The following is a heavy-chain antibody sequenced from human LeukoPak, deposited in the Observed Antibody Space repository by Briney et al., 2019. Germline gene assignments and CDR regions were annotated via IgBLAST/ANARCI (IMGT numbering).Heavy chain of an antibody. CDR3: ARVSAMVSVSWFDP. Sequence: PGRSLRLSCAASGFTFSSYSMNWVRQAPGKGLEWVPSISSSSSYIYYADSVKGRFTISRDNAKNSLYLQMNSLRAEDTAVYYCARVSAMVSVSWFDPWGQGTLVTVSS. CDR1: GFTFSSYS. V-gene: IGHV3-21*01. CDR2: ISSSSSYI. D-gene: IGHD5-18*01. J-gene: IGHJ5*02.